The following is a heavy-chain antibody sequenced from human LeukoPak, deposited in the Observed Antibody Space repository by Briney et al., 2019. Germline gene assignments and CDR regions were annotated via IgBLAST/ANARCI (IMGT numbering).Heavy chain of an antibody. CDR3: ARDSIRDGYNSDCFDY. Sequence: GGSLRLSCAASGFTFSTYGMHWLRQAPGKALEWVAVIWYDGSNEYYADSVKGRFTISRHNSKSTLYLQLNSLRAEDTAVYYCARDSIRDGYNSDCFDYWGQGTLVTVSS. D-gene: IGHD5-24*01. CDR2: IWYDGSNE. J-gene: IGHJ4*02. V-gene: IGHV3-33*01. CDR1: GFTFSTYG.